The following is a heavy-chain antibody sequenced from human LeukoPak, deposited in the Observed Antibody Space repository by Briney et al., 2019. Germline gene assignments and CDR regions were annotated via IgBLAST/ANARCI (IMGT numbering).Heavy chain of an antibody. CDR1: GFTFSDYA. J-gene: IGHJ4*02. CDR3: VKAPYDFWSVYHLDY. CDR2: IKGSAGAT. V-gene: IGHV3-23*01. D-gene: IGHD3-3*01. Sequence: RAGASLRLSCAASGFTFSDYAMTWVRQAPGKGLEWVSAIKGSAGATYYADSVRGRFTISRDNSKNTLYVQMSSLRAEDTAVYYCVKAPYDFWSVYHLDYWGQGTLVTVSS.